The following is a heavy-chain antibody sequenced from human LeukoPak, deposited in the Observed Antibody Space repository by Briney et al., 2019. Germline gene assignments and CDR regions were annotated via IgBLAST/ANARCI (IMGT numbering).Heavy chain of an antibody. CDR2: IRSNANSYAT. Sequence: GGSLKLSCAASGFTFSGSAMHWVRQASGKGLEWVGRIRSNANSYATAYAASVKGRFTISRDDSKNIAYLQMNSLKTEDTAVYYCSRLGDKGPEYWGQGTLVTVSS. CDR3: SRLGDKGPEY. D-gene: IGHD1-14*01. J-gene: IGHJ4*02. CDR1: GFTFSGSA. V-gene: IGHV3-73*01.